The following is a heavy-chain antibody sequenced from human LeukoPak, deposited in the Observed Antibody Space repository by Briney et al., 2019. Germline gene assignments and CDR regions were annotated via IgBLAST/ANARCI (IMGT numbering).Heavy chain of an antibody. CDR3: ARGYCSSTSCSNFDY. J-gene: IGHJ4*02. V-gene: IGHV1-3*01. D-gene: IGHD2-2*01. Sequence: ASVKVCCKASGYTFTSYAMHWVRQAPGQRLEWMGWINAGNGNTKYSQKFQGRVTITRDTSASTAYMELSSLRSEDTAVYYCARGYCSSTSCSNFDYWGQGTLVTVSS. CDR1: GYTFTSYA. CDR2: INAGNGNT.